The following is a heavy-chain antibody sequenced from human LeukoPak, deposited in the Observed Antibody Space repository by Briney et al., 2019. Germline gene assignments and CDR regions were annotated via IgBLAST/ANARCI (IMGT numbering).Heavy chain of an antibody. Sequence: SETLSLTCAVYGGSFSGYYWSWIRQPPGKGLEWIGEINHSGSTNYNPSLKSRVTISVDTSKNQFSLKLSSVTAADTAVYYCARGLLSTRRRSFALDIWGQGTMVTVSS. V-gene: IGHV4-34*01. CDR1: GGSFSGYY. CDR2: INHSGST. D-gene: IGHD3-3*02. J-gene: IGHJ3*02. CDR3: ARGLLSTRRRSFALDI.